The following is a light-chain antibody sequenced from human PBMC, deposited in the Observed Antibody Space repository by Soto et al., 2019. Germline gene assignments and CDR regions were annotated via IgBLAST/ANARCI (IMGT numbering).Light chain of an antibody. Sequence: EIVLTQSPGILSLSPWERATLSCRGSQSVSGSYLAWHQQKPGQASRLLIYGAYSRAIGIPDRFSGSVSGSDFILTINRLEPEDFAVYYCQQYGSSHTFGQGTRLEI. CDR1: QSVSGSY. V-gene: IGKV3-20*01. CDR3: QQYGSSHT. CDR2: GAY. J-gene: IGKJ5*01.